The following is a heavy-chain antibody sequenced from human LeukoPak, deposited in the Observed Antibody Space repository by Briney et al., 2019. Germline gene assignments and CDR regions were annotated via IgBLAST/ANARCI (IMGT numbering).Heavy chain of an antibody. D-gene: IGHD6-19*01. J-gene: IGHJ4*02. CDR1: GFTFSKYW. V-gene: IGHV3-74*01. Sequence: GGSLTLSCAASGFTFSKYWMLWVRQAPAKGLESVSRINTDGTVTTYADSMKGRFTVSRDNADNTMFLKMNSVRDEDTAVYYCATKQWLAPPPDSWGQGTPVTVSS. CDR2: INTDGTVT. CDR3: ATKQWLAPPPDS.